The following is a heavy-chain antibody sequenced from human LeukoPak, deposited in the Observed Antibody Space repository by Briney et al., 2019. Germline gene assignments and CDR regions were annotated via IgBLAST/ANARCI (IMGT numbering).Heavy chain of an antibody. CDR1: GYTFTGYY. J-gene: IGHJ4*02. V-gene: IGHV1-2*02. D-gene: IGHD2-15*01. CDR2: INPNSGGT. Sequence: ASVKVSCKASGYTFTGYYMHWVRQAPGQGLEWMGWINPNSGGTNYAQKFQGRVTMTRDTSISTAYMELSRLRSDDTAVYYCARDKPLSAYCSGGSCYPGYYWGQGTLVTVSS. CDR3: ARDKPLSAYCSGGSCYPGYY.